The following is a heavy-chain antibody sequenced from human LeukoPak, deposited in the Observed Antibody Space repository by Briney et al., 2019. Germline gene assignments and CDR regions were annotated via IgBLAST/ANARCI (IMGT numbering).Heavy chain of an antibody. J-gene: IGHJ4*02. Sequence: GASVKVSCKASGYTFTGYYMHWVRQAPGQGLEWMGWINPHTGGTNYAQKFQGRDTMTRDTSISTAYMELGGLTSDDTAVYYCARPYCSGGSCHDYFDYWGQGTLVTVSS. CDR3: ARPYCSGGSCHDYFDY. CDR1: GYTFTGYY. D-gene: IGHD2-15*01. CDR2: INPHTGGT. V-gene: IGHV1-2*02.